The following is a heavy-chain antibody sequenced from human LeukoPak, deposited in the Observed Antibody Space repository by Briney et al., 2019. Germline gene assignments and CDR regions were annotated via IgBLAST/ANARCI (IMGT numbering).Heavy chain of an antibody. V-gene: IGHV4-31*03. CDR1: GGSVNSGGYY. D-gene: IGHD4-17*01. Sequence: SETLSLTCTVSGGSVNSGGYYWSWIRQHPGKGLEWIGYIYYSGRTYYNPSLKSRVTISVDTSKNQFSLKLSSVTAADTAVYHCARVRDGDYGYIGFDPWGQGTLVTVSS. J-gene: IGHJ5*02. CDR3: ARVRDGDYGYIGFDP. CDR2: IYYSGRT.